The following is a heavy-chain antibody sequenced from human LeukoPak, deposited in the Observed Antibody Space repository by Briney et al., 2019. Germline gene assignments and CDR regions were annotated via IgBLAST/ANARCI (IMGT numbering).Heavy chain of an antibody. CDR2: IKSRGDGGTV. V-gene: IGHV3-15*01. Sequence: GGSLRLSCAASGFIFTNAYMSWVRQAPGKGLEWVGRIKSRGDGGTVEYAAPVKDRFSISRDDSRNMLYLQMNSLKTEDTAVYYRTTDAGYSSKWYKDWGQGTLVTVAS. D-gene: IGHD1-20*01. J-gene: IGHJ4*02. CDR1: GFIFTNAY. CDR3: TTDAGYSSKWYKD.